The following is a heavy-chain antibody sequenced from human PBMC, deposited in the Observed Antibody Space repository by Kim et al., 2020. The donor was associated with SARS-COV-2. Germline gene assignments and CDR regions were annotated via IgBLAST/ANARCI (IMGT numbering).Heavy chain of an antibody. D-gene: IGHD4-17*01. Sequence: GGSLRLSCAASGFTFSSYSMNWVRQAPGKVLEWVSSISSSSSYIYYADSVKGRFTISRDNAKNSLYLQMNSLRAEDTAVYYCARDYGDDNFDYWGQGTLVTVSS. V-gene: IGHV3-21*01. CDR3: ARDYGDDNFDY. CDR2: ISSSSSYI. J-gene: IGHJ4*02. CDR1: GFTFSSYS.